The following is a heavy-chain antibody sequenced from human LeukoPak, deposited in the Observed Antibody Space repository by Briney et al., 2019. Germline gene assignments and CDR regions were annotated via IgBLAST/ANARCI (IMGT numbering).Heavy chain of an antibody. D-gene: IGHD4-23*01. Sequence: PSETLSLTCTVAGGPIRTYSCNWIRQPPGKGLEWIGYFYYTGSTNYNPSLKSRVTISVDTSKNQFSLKLTSVTAVDTAVYYCATLTTVLTPSYFDTWGQGTLVTVSS. J-gene: IGHJ4*02. CDR3: ATLTTVLTPSYFDT. CDR2: FYYTGST. CDR1: GGPIRTYS. V-gene: IGHV4-59*08.